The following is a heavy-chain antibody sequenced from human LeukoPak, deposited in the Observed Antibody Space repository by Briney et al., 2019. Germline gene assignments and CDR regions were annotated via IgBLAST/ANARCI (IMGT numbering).Heavy chain of an antibody. CDR3: AHGAMYQLDY. CDR2: ISSSGSTI. CDR1: GFTVSSNY. Sequence: GGSLRLSCAASGFTVSSNYMSWVRQAPGKGLEWVSYISSSGSTIYYADSVKGRFTISRDNAKNSLYLQMNSLRAEDTAVYYCAHGAMYQLDYWGQGTLVTVSS. V-gene: IGHV3-11*04. J-gene: IGHJ4*02. D-gene: IGHD2-2*01.